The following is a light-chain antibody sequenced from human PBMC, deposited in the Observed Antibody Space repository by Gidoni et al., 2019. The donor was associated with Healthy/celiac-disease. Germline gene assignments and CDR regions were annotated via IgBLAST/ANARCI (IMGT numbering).Light chain of an antibody. V-gene: IGLV2-11*01. J-gene: IGLJ1*01. CDR1: SSDVGGYNY. CDR2: DVS. CDR3: CSYAGSYTFV. Sequence: QSALTQPRSVSGSPGQSVTISCTGTSSDVGGYNYVSWYQQPPGKAPKLMIYDVSKRPSGVPDRFSGSKSGNTASLTISGLQVEDEADYYCCSYAGSYTFVFGTGTKVTVL.